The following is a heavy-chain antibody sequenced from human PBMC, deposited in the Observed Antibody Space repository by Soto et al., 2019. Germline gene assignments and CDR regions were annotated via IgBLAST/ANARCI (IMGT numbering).Heavy chain of an antibody. CDR1: GFTVSSNY. CDR2: SYSGGNT. CDR3: ARGYGAGSYFFDY. D-gene: IGHD3-10*01. V-gene: IGHV3-53*01. J-gene: IGHJ4*02. Sequence: EVQVVESGGGLIQPGGSLRLSCAASGFTVSSNYMTWVRQAPGKGLEWVSVSYSGGNTYYADSVKGRFTISRDSSKNTLYREMNSLRVEDTAVYYCARGYGAGSYFFDYWGQGTLVTVSS.